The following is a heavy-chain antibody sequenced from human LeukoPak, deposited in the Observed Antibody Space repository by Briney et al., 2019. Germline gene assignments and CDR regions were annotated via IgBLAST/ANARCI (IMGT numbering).Heavy chain of an antibody. CDR2: IYPGDSDT. Sequence: GESLKISCKGSGYRFTSYWIGWVRQMPGKGLEWMGIIYPGDSDTRYSPSFQGQVTISADKSISTAYLQWSSLKASDTAMYYCARQPSIAARPSYMDVWGKGTTVTVSS. J-gene: IGHJ6*03. CDR3: ARQPSIAARPSYMDV. D-gene: IGHD6-6*01. V-gene: IGHV5-51*01. CDR1: GYRFTSYW.